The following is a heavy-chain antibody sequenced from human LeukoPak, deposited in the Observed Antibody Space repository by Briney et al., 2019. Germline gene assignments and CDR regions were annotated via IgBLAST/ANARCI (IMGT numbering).Heavy chain of an antibody. CDR2: IWYDGSNK. CDR1: GFTFSNYG. CDR3: ARVGYGDPHFDF. V-gene: IGHV3-33*08. Sequence: AGGSLRLSCAASGFTFSNYGMHWVRQAPGRGLEWVAAIWYDGSNKYYGDSVKGRFTISRDNSKNTLYLQMNSLRAEDTAAYYCARVGYGDPHFDFWGQGTLVTVSS. J-gene: IGHJ4*02. D-gene: IGHD4-17*01.